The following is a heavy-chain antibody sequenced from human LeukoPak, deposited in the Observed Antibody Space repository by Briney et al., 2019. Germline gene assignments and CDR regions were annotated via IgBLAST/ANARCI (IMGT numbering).Heavy chain of an antibody. CDR2: IDYSGST. CDR1: GGSISSYY. Sequence: MASETLSLTCTVSGGSISSYYWSGIRQPPEKGLEWIGYIDYSGSTNFNPSLRSRVIISVDMSENQFSLKLSSVTAADTAVYYCARTECRGCWYFDLWGRGTLVTVSS. J-gene: IGHJ2*01. D-gene: IGHD3-10*01. V-gene: IGHV4-59*01. CDR3: ARTECRGCWYFDL.